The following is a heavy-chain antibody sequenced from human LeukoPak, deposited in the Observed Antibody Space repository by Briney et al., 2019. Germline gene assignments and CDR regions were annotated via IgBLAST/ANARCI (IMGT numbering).Heavy chain of an antibody. J-gene: IGHJ4*02. CDR3: ARIGYSSSSLDC. CDR2: INQDGGVK. CDR1: GFTFNIYW. V-gene: IGHV3-7*01. D-gene: IGHD6-6*01. Sequence: GGSLRLSCAASGFTFNIYWMTWVRQAPGKGLEWVANINQDGGVKYYVDSVKGRFTISRDNAKDSLYLQMNSLRVEDTAVYYCARIGYSSSSLDCWGQGTLVTVPS.